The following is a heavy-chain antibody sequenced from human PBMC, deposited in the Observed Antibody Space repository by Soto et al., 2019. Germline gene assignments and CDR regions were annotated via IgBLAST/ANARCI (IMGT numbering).Heavy chain of an antibody. J-gene: IGHJ4*02. CDR3: ARAPPSYYYGSALDY. V-gene: IGHV1-46*01. D-gene: IGHD3-10*01. Sequence: ASVKVSCKASGGTFSSYAISWVRQAPGQGLEWMGTINPSGGHTTYAQKFLGRVTMTRDTSTSTLYMELTSLRSEDTAVYYCARAPPSYYYGSALDYWGQGTLVTVSS. CDR2: INPSGGHT. CDR1: GGTFSSYA.